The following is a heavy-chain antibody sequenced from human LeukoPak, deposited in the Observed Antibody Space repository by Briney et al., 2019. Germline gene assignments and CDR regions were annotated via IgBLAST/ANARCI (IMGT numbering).Heavy chain of an antibody. J-gene: IGHJ4*02. Sequence: GRSLRLSCAASGFTFSSYGMHWVRQAPGKGLEWVAVISYDGSNKYYADSVKGRFTISRDNSKNTLYLQMNSLRAEDTALYYCAKDFNQYSSGWYRPNFDYWGQGTLVTVSS. D-gene: IGHD6-19*01. CDR2: ISYDGSNK. CDR1: GFTFSSYG. CDR3: AKDFNQYSSGWYRPNFDY. V-gene: IGHV3-30*18.